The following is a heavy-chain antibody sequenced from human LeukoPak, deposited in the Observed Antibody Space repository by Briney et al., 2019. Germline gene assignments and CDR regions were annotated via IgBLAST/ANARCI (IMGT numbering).Heavy chain of an antibody. CDR1: GFTFSSYS. Sequence: PGGSLRLSCAASGFTFSSYSMNWVRQAPGKGLEWVSYISSSSSTIYYADSVKGRFTISRDNAKNSLYLQMNSLRAEDTAVYYCARDEGGDGDYFALDYWGQGTLVTVSS. V-gene: IGHV3-48*01. CDR2: ISSSSSTI. J-gene: IGHJ4*02. CDR3: ARDEGGDGDYFALDY. D-gene: IGHD4-17*01.